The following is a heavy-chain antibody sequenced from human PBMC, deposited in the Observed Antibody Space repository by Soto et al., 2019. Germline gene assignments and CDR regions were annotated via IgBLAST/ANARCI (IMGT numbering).Heavy chain of an antibody. D-gene: IGHD1-26*01. CDR1: GFTFTSSG. Sequence: QVHLAESGGGVVQPGGSLRLSCFASGFTFTSSGMNWVRQVPGRGLEWVALAPYDAYNLSYAESVRGRFIISRDNSNNSIYLQMNSLRPDDTGVYYCAKNTYNGIYRGDAFDSWGQGIHVTVSS. CDR3: AKNTYNGIYRGDAFDS. CDR2: APYDAYNL. V-gene: IGHV3-30*02. J-gene: IGHJ4*02.